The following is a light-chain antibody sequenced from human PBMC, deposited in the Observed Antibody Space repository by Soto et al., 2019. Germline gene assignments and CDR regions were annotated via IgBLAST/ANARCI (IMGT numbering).Light chain of an antibody. Sequence: EIVMTQSPATLSVSPGERATLSCRASQSVSSNLAWYQQKPGQAPRLLIYGASTRATGIAARFSGSGSGTEFTLTISSLQSEDFAVYYCHQYNNWRGTFGQGTKVEIK. J-gene: IGKJ2*02. CDR2: GAS. V-gene: IGKV3-15*01. CDR3: HQYNNWRGT. CDR1: QSVSSN.